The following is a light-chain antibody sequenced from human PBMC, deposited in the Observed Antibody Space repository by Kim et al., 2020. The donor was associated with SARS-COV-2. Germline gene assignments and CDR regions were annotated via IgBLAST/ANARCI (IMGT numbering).Light chain of an antibody. CDR2: EDN. V-gene: IGLV3-1*01. J-gene: IGLJ2*01. CDR1: QLGHKF. CDR3: QAWDSSTAA. Sequence: SVSPEQTAIISCSGDQLGHKFVSWFQQKPGQSPVLVIHEDNKRPSGIPERFSGSNSGNTATLTISGTQAMDEADYYCQAWDSSTAAFGGGTKVTVL.